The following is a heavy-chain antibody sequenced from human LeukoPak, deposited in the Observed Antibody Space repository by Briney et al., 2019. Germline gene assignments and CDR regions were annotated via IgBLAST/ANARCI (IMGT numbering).Heavy chain of an antibody. D-gene: IGHD3-9*01. CDR1: GFTFSSYG. J-gene: IGHJ4*02. CDR2: IRYDGSNK. Sequence: GGSLRLSCAASGFTFSSYGMHWVRQAPGKGLEWVAFIRYDGSNKYYADSVKGRFTISRDNSKNTLYLQMNILRAEDTAVYYCAKVYGVLTGSLDYWGQGTLVTVSS. V-gene: IGHV3-30*02. CDR3: AKVYGVLTGSLDY.